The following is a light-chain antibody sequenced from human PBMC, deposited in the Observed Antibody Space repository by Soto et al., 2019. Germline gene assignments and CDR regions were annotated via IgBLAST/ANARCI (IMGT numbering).Light chain of an antibody. CDR1: QSLSSTS. Sequence: EIVLTQSPGTLSLSPGERAVLSCTASQSLSSTSLAWYQQKPGHGPRLLIYGASRRATGIPDRFSAIESGTDFTHTISPLEPEDFAVYFCQQYDTTPWTFAQGTRVE. CDR2: GAS. V-gene: IGKV3-20*01. J-gene: IGKJ1*01. CDR3: QQYDTTPWT.